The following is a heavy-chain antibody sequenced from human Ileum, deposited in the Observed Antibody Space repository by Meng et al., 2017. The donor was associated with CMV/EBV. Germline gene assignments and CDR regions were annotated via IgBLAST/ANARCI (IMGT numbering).Heavy chain of an antibody. CDR2: INPKNGDT. CDR3: ARVDILVVPIAANCFDP. CDR1: YKFIDYY. J-gene: IGHJ5*02. D-gene: IGHD2-2*01. V-gene: IGHV1-2*02. Sequence: YKFIDYYRHWVRQAPGQGLEWMGWINPKNGDTNYAQKFQGRVTMTRDTSINTADMELSSLKSDDTAVYYCARVDILVVPIAANCFDPWGQGTLVTVSS.